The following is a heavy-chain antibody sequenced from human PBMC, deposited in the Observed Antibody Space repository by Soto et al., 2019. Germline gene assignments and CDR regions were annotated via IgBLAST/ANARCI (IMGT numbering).Heavy chain of an antibody. V-gene: IGHV1-18*04. CDR3: ARGIGLRTTVTSSP. CDR2: ISAYNGNT. Sequence: ASVKVSCKASGYTFTSYGISWVRQAPGQGPEWMGWISAYNGNTSYAQKLQGRVTMTTDTSTSTAYMELRSLRSDDTAVYYCARGIGLRTTVTSSPWGQGTLVTVSS. J-gene: IGHJ5*02. D-gene: IGHD4-17*01. CDR1: GYTFTSYG.